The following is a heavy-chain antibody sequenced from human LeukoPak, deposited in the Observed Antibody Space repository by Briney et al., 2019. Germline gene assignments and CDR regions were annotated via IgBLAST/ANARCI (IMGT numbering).Heavy chain of an antibody. Sequence: PGGSLRLSCAASGFTFSSYAMSWVRQAPGKGLEWVSAISGSGGSTYYADSVKGRFTISGDNSKNTLYLQMNSLRAEDTAVYYXXXXXXXSGSYSRAKGAFDIWGQGTMVTVSS. CDR1: GFTFSSYA. CDR3: XXXXXXSGSYSRAKGAFDI. V-gene: IGHV3-23*01. CDR2: ISGSGGST. D-gene: IGHD1-26*01. J-gene: IGHJ3*02.